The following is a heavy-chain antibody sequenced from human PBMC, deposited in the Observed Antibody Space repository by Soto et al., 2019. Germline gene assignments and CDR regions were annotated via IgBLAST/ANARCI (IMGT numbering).Heavy chain of an antibody. Sequence: ASLKVSCNPFEYTFTALYMHWARQGPGEGLACMGIINPKGVSTSYAEKFQGRVTMTTDTSTTTAYMELKSLRSDDTALYYCARTAGMFRVGSSPKVLYNYFDSWGQGTLVTVSS. CDR1: EYTFTALY. D-gene: IGHD3-10*02. CDR2: INPKGVST. J-gene: IGHJ5*01. CDR3: ARTAGMFRVGSSPKVLYNYFDS. V-gene: IGHV1-46*01.